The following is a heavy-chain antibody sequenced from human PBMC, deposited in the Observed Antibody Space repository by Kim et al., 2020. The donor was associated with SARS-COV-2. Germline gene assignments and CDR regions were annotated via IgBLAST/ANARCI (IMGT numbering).Heavy chain of an antibody. CDR2: IWAEGNNK. Sequence: GGSLRLSCSASGFSFSSYGIHWVRQAPGKGLEWVAVIWAEGNNKYYGNSVKGRFTISRDNSKNTVFLEMNSLRVEDTAVYYCARELHTSGCNVFDYWGQG. CDR1: GFSFSSYG. CDR3: ARELHTSGCNVFDY. D-gene: IGHD6-19*01. J-gene: IGHJ4*02. V-gene: IGHV3-33*01.